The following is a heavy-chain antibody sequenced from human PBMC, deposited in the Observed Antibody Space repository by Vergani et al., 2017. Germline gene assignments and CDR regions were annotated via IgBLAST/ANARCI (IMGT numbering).Heavy chain of an antibody. V-gene: IGHV3-33*01. CDR2: IGYDGRIK. J-gene: IGHJ4*02. D-gene: IGHD3-22*01. CDR1: GFSFNTYG. Sequence: QVQLVETGGGVVQPGGSLRLYCATSGFSFNTYGAHWVRQAPGKGLEWVAFIGYDGRIKYNVDSVKGRFTISRDTSKKTLYLQMNSLRAEDTAVDYCARLSYDTTPYLQGGYDCWGQGTLVSVSS. CDR3: ARLSYDTTPYLQGGYDC.